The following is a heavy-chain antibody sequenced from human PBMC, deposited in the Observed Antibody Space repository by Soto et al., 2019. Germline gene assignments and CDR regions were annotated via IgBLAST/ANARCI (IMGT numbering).Heavy chain of an antibody. D-gene: IGHD3-10*01. Sequence: GSLRLSCAASVFTCSHYVLSWVRQAPGRGLEWVSSISGSGSSVYLADSVRGRFTMSRDLSRNTVSLQMNRLRAEDTAIYYCAKVRASYLSASYFYYGLDVWGQGTTVTVSS. CDR2: ISGSGSSV. CDR1: VFTCSHYV. CDR3: AKVRASYLSASYFYYGLDV. J-gene: IGHJ6*02. V-gene: IGHV3-23*01.